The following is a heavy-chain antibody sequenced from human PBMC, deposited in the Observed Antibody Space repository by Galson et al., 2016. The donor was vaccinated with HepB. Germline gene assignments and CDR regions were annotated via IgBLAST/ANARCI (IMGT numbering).Heavy chain of an antibody. CDR1: GFTFRSNA. V-gene: IGHV3-23*01. CDR3: AKDLHYWSAMDY. J-gene: IGHJ4*02. Sequence: SLRLSCAASGFTFRSNAMAWVRQAPGKGLEWVSGIGSSGGDPHYADPVKGRFTISRDNSKNILYLQMNNLRDEDTAVYYCAKDLHYWSAMDYWGQGSLVTVSS. D-gene: IGHD3-3*02. CDR2: IGSSGGDP.